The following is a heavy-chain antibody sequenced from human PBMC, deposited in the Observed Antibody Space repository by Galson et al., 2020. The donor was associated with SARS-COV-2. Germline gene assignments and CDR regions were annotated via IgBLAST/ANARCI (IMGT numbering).Heavy chain of an antibody. CDR1: GFTFSSDI. J-gene: IGHJ4*02. Sequence: GESLKISCAASGFTFSSDIMNWVRQAPGKGLEWVSSITSSGSYTYYAGSVQGRFTISRDNAKNSLYLQMNSLRAEDTAVYYCARNFVFSDSFGFVDSWGQGTLVTVSS. D-gene: IGHD5-18*01. CDR3: ARNFVFSDSFGFVDS. CDR2: ITSSGSYT. V-gene: IGHV3-21*01.